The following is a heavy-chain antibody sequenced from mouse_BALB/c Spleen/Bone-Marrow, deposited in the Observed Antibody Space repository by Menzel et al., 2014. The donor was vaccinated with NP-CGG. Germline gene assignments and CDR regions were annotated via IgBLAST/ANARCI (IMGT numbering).Heavy chain of an antibody. CDR2: IDPANGNT. V-gene: IGHV14-3*02. CDR3: ARGYYCGSSSWFAY. J-gene: IGHJ3*01. D-gene: IGHD1-1*01. CDR1: GFNIKDTY. Sequence: VQLQQSGAELVKPGASVKLSCTASGFNIKDTYMHWVKQRPEQGLEWIGRIDPANGNTKYDPKFQGKATITADTYSNTAYLQLSSLTSEDTAVYYCARGYYCGSSSWFAYWGQGTLVTVSA.